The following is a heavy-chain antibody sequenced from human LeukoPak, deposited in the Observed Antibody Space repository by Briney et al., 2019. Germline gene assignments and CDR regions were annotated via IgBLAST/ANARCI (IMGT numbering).Heavy chain of an antibody. Sequence: SAKVSCKASGGTLSSYAISWVRQAPGQGLEWMGGIIPIFGTANYAQKFQGRVTITADESTSTAYMELSSLRSEDTAVYYCARESHSSSAYYYYGMDVWGQGTTVTVSS. CDR2: IIPIFGTA. CDR1: GGTLSSYA. D-gene: IGHD6-6*01. CDR3: ARESHSSSAYYYYGMDV. J-gene: IGHJ6*02. V-gene: IGHV1-69*13.